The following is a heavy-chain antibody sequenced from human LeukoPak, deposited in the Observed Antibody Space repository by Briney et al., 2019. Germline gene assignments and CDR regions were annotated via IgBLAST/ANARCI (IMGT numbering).Heavy chain of an antibody. J-gene: IGHJ2*01. CDR1: GFTFSSYS. CDR2: ISSSSSYI. D-gene: IGHD6-19*01. Sequence: PGGSLRLSCAASGFTFSSYSMNWVRQAPGKGLEWVSSISSSSSYIYYADSVKGRFTISRDNAKNSLYLQMNSLRAEDTAVYYCARGTGYSSGWYSPYWYFDLWGRGTLVTVSS. V-gene: IGHV3-21*01. CDR3: ARGTGYSSGWYSPYWYFDL.